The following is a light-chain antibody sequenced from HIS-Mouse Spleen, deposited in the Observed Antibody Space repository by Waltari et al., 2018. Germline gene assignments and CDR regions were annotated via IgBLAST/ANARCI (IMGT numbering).Light chain of an antibody. CDR2: EVS. Sequence: QSALTQPASVSGSPGQSITISCTGTSRYVGGYNYVPWYQQHPGKAPKLMIYEVSNRPSGVSNRFSGSKSGNTASLTISGLQAEDEADYYCSSYTSSSTLVFGGGTKLTVL. CDR3: SSYTSSSTLV. V-gene: IGLV2-14*01. J-gene: IGLJ2*01. CDR1: SRYVGGYNY.